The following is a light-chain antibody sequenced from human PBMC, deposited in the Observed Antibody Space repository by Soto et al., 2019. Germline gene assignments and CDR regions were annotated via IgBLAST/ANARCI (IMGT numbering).Light chain of an antibody. J-gene: IGKJ1*01. V-gene: IGKV1-39*01. CDR3: QQSYGIPWT. CDR1: QSIVTY. Sequence: DIQITQFPSSLSASVGDRVTITCRASQSIVTYLNWYQQKPGKAPKFLISGASTLQTGVPSSFSGSGSGTDFTLTFSSLQPEDFATYFCQQSYGIPWTFGQGTKVEL. CDR2: GAS.